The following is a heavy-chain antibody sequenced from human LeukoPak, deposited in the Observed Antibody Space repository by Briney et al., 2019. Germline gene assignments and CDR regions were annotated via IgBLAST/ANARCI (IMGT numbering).Heavy chain of an antibody. CDR2: INHSGST. CDR1: GGSFSGYY. CDR3: ARGSSGDARTHFDY. D-gene: IGHD5-12*01. Sequence: SETLSLTCAVYGGSFSGYYWSWIRQPPGKGLEWIGEINHSGSTNYNPSLKSRVTISVDTSKNQFSLKLSSVTAADTAAYYCARGSSGDARTHFDYWGQGTLVTVSS. V-gene: IGHV4-34*01. J-gene: IGHJ4*02.